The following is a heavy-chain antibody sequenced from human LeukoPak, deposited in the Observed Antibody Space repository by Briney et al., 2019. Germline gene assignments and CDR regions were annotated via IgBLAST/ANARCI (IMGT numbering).Heavy chain of an antibody. CDR3: AKDHDFWSGYGDY. J-gene: IGHJ4*02. D-gene: IGHD3-3*01. CDR1: GFTFSSYA. Sequence: GFLRLSCAASGFTFSSYAMSWVRQAPGKGLEWVSAISGSGGSTYYADSVKGRFTISRDNSKNTLYLQMNSLRAEDTAVYYCAKDHDFWSGYGDYWGQGTLVTVSS. V-gene: IGHV3-23*01. CDR2: ISGSGGST.